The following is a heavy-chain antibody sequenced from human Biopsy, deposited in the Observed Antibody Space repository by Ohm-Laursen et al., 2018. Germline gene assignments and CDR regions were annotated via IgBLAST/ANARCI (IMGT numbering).Heavy chain of an antibody. Sequence: SSVKVSCKSSGYTLTGYAMHWVRQAPGEGLEWIGLINPNTGATTYAQKFQGRVTMTRDTSISIAYMELSRLRSDDTAVYYCARDGSGGHDFWAGWFDPWGQGTLVTVSS. V-gene: IGHV1-2*02. D-gene: IGHD3-3*01. J-gene: IGHJ5*02. CDR1: GYTLTGYA. CDR3: ARDGSGGHDFWAGWFDP. CDR2: INPNTGAT.